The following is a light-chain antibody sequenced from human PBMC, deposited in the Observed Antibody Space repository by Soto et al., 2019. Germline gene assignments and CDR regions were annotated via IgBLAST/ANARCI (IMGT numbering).Light chain of an antibody. CDR2: LEGSGSY. Sequence: QPVLTQSSSASASLGSSVKLTCTLSSGHSSYIIAWHQQQPGKAPRYLMKLEGSGSYNKGSGVPDRLSGSSSGADRYLTISNLQSEDEADYYCETWDSNTRVFGTGTKVTVL. V-gene: IGLV4-60*03. CDR1: SGHSSYI. CDR3: ETWDSNTRV. J-gene: IGLJ1*01.